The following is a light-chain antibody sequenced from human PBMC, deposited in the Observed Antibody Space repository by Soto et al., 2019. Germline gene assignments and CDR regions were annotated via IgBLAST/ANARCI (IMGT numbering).Light chain of an antibody. V-gene: IGLV2-23*01. Sequence: VLTQPASVSGSPGQSITISCTGTSSDVGSYNLVSWYQQHPGKAPKLMIYEGSKRPSGVSNRFSGSKSGNTASLTISGLQAEDEADYYCCSYAGSSTLDYVFGTGTKSPS. J-gene: IGLJ1*01. CDR1: SSDVGSYNL. CDR3: CSYAGSSTLDYV. CDR2: EGS.